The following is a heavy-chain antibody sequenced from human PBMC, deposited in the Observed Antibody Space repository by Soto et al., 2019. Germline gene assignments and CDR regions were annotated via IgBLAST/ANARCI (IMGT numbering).Heavy chain of an antibody. CDR3: ARDPGWGSSWYFDYYYYYGMDV. CDR2: INPSGGST. CDR1: GYTFTSYY. Sequence: ASVKVSCKASGYTFTSYYMHWVRQAPGQGLEWMGIINPSGGSTSYAQKFQGRVTMTRDTSTSTVYMELSSLRSEDTAVYYCARDPGWGSSWYFDYYYYYGMDVWGQGTTVTVSS. D-gene: IGHD6-13*01. V-gene: IGHV1-46*01. J-gene: IGHJ6*02.